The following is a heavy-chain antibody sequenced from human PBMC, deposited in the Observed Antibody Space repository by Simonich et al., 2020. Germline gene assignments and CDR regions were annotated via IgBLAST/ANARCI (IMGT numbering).Heavy chain of an antibody. Sequence: QVQLVQSGAEVKKPGASVKVSCKASGYTFTRYGISWMRKAPEQWLEVMVRISCYNGKTNNAQKLQGRVTMTTDKSTSKAYMELMSLRSDDTAVYYCARASRGTWWYYYFDYWGQGTLVTVSS. D-gene: IGHD2-15*01. CDR2: ISCYNGKT. CDR3: ARASRGTWWYYYFDY. V-gene: IGHV1-18*01. CDR1: GYTFTRYG. J-gene: IGHJ4*02.